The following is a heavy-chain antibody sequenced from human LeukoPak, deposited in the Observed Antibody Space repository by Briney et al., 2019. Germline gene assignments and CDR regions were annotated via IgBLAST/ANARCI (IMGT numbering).Heavy chain of an antibody. CDR3: VRGVYASGSSP. Sequence: PGGSLRLSCEAYGFTLSNYWMYWVRQAPGKGLVRVSRIISDGSSNYADSVKGRFTISRDNAKNTLYLQMNSLRAEDTAVYYCVRGVYASGSSPWGQGTLVTVSS. V-gene: IGHV3-74*01. D-gene: IGHD3-10*01. J-gene: IGHJ5*02. CDR1: GFTLSNYW. CDR2: IISDGSSN.